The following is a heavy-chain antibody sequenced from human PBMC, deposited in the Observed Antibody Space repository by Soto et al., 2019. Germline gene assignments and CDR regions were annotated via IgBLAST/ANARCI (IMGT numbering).Heavy chain of an antibody. Sequence: QVQLVESGGGVVQPGRSLRLSCAASGFTFSSYGMHWVRQAPGKGLEWVAVIWYDGSNKYYADSVKGRFTISRDNSKNTLYLQMNSLRAEDTAVYYCARDLAAGMGGGYWGQGTLVTVSS. V-gene: IGHV3-33*01. J-gene: IGHJ4*02. CDR3: ARDLAAGMGGGY. CDR2: IWYDGSNK. CDR1: GFTFSSYG. D-gene: IGHD1-1*01.